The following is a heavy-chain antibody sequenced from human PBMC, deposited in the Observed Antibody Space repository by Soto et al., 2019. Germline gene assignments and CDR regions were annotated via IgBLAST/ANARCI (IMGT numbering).Heavy chain of an antibody. CDR2: IHHRGST. CDR1: GGSFSGYY. Sequence: SDSLSRTRAVDGGSFSGYYSSSVRQPPGKGLDWTEEIHHRGSTNYIPSLKSRVTMSVDTSKNQFSLRLSSVTAADTAVYFCARGRAAACTEGWFDPWGQGTLVTVSS. D-gene: IGHD6-13*01. J-gene: IGHJ5*02. V-gene: IGHV4-34*01. CDR3: ARGRAAACTEGWFDP.